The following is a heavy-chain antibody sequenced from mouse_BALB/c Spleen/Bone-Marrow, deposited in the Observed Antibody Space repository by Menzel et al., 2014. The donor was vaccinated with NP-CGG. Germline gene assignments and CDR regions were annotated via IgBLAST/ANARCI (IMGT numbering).Heavy chain of an antibody. J-gene: IGHJ2*01. CDR3: ARQGYYGYSDY. CDR2: INPDSSTI. D-gene: IGHD1-2*01. V-gene: IGHV4-1*02. Sequence: EVKLMESGGGLVQPGGSLKLSCAASGFDFSRYWMSWVRRAPGKGLEWIGEINPDSSTINYTPSLKDKFIIPRDNAKNTLYLQMSKVRSEDTALYYCARQGYYGYSDYWGQGTTLTVSS. CDR1: GFDFSRYW.